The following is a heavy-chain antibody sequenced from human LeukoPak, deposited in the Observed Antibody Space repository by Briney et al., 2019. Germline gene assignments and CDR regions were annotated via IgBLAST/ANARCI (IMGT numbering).Heavy chain of an antibody. V-gene: IGHV3-30*02. J-gene: IGHJ6*03. CDR1: GFTFSSYG. D-gene: IGHD1-26*01. CDR2: IRYDGSNK. CDR3: AKDRSYYSDYYYYYMDV. Sequence: GGSLRLSCAASGFTFSSYGMHWVRQAPGKGLEWVAFIRYDGSNKYYADSVKGRFTISRDNSKNTLYLQMNSLRAEDTAVYYCAKDRSYYSDYYYYYMDVWGKGTTVNISS.